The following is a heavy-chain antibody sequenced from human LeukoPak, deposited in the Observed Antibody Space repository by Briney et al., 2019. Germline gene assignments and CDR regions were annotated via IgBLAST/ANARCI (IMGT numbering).Heavy chain of an antibody. CDR2: IYYSGST. CDR3: ARGARGYCSSTSCYFKDWIDP. CDR1: GGSISSSSYY. J-gene: IGHJ5*02. V-gene: IGHV4-39*07. Sequence: SETLSLTCTVSGGSISSSSYYWGWIRQPPGKGLEWIGSIYYSGSTYCNPSLKSRVTISVDTSKNQFSLKLSSVTAADTAVYYCARGARGYCSSTSCYFKDWIDPWGQGTLVTVSS. D-gene: IGHD2-2*01.